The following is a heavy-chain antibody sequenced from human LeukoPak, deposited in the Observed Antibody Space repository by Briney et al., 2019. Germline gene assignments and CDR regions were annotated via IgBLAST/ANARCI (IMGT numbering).Heavy chain of an antibody. Sequence: PSETLSLTCAVSGGSISSGGYSWSWIRQPPGKGLEWIGYIYHSGSTYYNPSLKSRVTISVDRSKNQFSLKLSSVTAADTAVYYWAKADLKSGYYFDYWGQGTLVTVSS. CDR3: AKADLKSGYYFDY. CDR2: IYHSGST. D-gene: IGHD3-10*01. J-gene: IGHJ4*02. V-gene: IGHV4-30-2*01. CDR1: GGSISSGGYS.